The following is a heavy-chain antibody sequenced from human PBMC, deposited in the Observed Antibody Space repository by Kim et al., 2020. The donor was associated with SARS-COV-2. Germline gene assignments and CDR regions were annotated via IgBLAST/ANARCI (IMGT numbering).Heavy chain of an antibody. CDR1: GGSISSSSYY. J-gene: IGHJ3*02. Sequence: SETLSLTCTVSGGSISSSSYYWGWIRQPPGKGLEWIGSIYYSGSTYYNPSLKSRVTISVDTSKNQFSLKLSSVTAADTAVYYCARLEPTPTGVVVVPGAFDIWGQGTMVTVSS. D-gene: IGHD2-15*01. CDR3: ARLEPTPTGVVVVPGAFDI. CDR2: IYYSGST. V-gene: IGHV4-39*01.